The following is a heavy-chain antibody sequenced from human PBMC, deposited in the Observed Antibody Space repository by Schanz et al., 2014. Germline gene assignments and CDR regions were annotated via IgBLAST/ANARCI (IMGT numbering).Heavy chain of an antibody. J-gene: IGHJ4*02. D-gene: IGHD4-17*01. CDR2: IIPPLRQT. CDR1: GATFNSYA. Sequence: QVHLVQSGSELKKPGSSVKVSCKSSGATFNSYAFGWVRQAPGQGFEWVGSIIPPLRQTRYAQKFEERVIITADTSTTTVYMDLASLTSDDTAVYFCARIIDGDYLYWGQGTLVTVSS. CDR3: ARIIDGDYLY. V-gene: IGHV1-69*09.